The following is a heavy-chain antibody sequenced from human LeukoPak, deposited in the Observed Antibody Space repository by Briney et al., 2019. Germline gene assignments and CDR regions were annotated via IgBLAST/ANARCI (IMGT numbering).Heavy chain of an antibody. CDR1: GGSISSYY. J-gene: IGHJ4*02. V-gene: IGHV4-59*08. D-gene: IGHD1-26*01. CDR3: ARHGPDVGVPTTDY. Sequence: SETLSLTCTVSGGSISSYYWSWIRQPPGKGLEWIGYIYYSGSTNYNPSLKSRVTISVDTSKNQFSLKLSSVTAADTAVYYCARHGPDVGVPTTDYWGQGTLVTVSS. CDR2: IYYSGST.